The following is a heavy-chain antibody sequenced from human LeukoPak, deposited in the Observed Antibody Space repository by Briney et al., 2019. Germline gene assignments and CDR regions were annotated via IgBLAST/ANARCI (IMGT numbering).Heavy chain of an antibody. V-gene: IGHV1-69*05. J-gene: IGHJ4*02. CDR1: GGTFSSYA. CDR3: ARAGTTGTTGFDY. D-gene: IGHD1-1*01. CDR2: IIPIFGTA. Sequence: ASVKVSCKASGGTFSSYAISWVRQAPGQGLEWMGGIIPIFGTANYAQKFQGRVTITTDESTSTAYMELSSLRSEDTAVYYCARAGTTGTTGFDYWAREPWSPSPQ.